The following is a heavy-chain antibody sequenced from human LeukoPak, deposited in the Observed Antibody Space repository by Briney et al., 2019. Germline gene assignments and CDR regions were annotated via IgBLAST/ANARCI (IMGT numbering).Heavy chain of an antibody. V-gene: IGHV4-34*01. CDR2: INHSGST. J-gene: IGHJ1*01. CDR3: ARGVQDYYGPERH. CDR1: GFIFDDYG. D-gene: IGHD3-10*01. Sequence: GSLRLSCAAFGFIFDDYGMSWVRQAPGKGLEWIGEINHSGSTNYNPSLKSRVTISVDTSKNQFSLKLSSVTAADTAVYYCARGVQDYYGPERHWGQGTLVTVSS.